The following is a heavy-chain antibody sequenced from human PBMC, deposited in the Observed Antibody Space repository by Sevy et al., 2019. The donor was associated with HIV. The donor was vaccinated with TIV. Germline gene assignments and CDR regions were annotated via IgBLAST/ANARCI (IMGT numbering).Heavy chain of an antibody. V-gene: IGHV3-23*01. D-gene: IGHD2-15*01. CDR2: ISGSGGST. J-gene: IGHJ4*02. CDR1: GFTFSSYA. Sequence: GGSLRLSCAASGFTFSSYAMSWVRQAPGKGLEWVSAISGSGGSTYYADSVKGRFTISRDNSKNTLYLQMNSLRAEDTAVYYCAKSPAEPRGIVVVVAATGYYWGQGTLVTVSS. CDR3: AKSPAEPRGIVVVVAATGYY.